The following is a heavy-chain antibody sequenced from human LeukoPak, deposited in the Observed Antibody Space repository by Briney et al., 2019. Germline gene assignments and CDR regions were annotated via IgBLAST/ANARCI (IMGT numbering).Heavy chain of an antibody. CDR2: ISDGGSIT. Sequence: GGSLRLSCAASEFTLSGFWMSWVRQAPGKGLEWVSTISDGGSITYYADSVKGRFTISRDNSKNTLFLQMNSLRVEDTALYYCAKSRGSGSNMARGVNFDYWGQGTLVTVSS. J-gene: IGHJ4*02. D-gene: IGHD3-10*01. CDR1: EFTLSGFW. V-gene: IGHV3-23*01. CDR3: AKSRGSGSNMARGVNFDY.